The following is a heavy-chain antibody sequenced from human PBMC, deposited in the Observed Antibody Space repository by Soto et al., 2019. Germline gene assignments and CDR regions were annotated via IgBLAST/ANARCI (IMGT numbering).Heavy chain of an antibody. CDR3: AKDEGTSSTVFDY. J-gene: IGHJ4*02. V-gene: IGHV3-23*01. CDR2: ITATDGNT. D-gene: IGHD6-6*01. Sequence: EVQLLESGGASVQPGGSLRLSCVASGFNFKAYAMGWVRQAPGKGLEWVSSITATDGNTYYADSVRGRFTISRDNSRNSLFLQMNGLRPEDSAFYYCAKDEGTSSTVFDYWGQGTLVTVSS. CDR1: GFNFKAYA.